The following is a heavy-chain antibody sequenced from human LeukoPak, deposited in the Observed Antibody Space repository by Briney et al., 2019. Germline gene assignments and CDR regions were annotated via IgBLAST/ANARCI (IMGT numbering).Heavy chain of an antibody. CDR1: GYTFTNGG. J-gene: IGHJ4*02. Sequence: SVTVSCRASGYTFTNGGITWLRQAPGQGLERVGYISTYNGNTDYAQKFQDRVTLTTDTSTSTAYMELRSLRSDDTAVYFCARTYDSSTGYYFDYWGQGTLVTVSS. CDR2: ISTYNGNT. CDR3: ARTYDSSTGYYFDY. V-gene: IGHV1-18*01. D-gene: IGHD3/OR15-3a*01.